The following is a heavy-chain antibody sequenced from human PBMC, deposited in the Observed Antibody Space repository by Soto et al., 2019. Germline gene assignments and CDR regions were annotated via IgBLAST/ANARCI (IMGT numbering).Heavy chain of an antibody. CDR3: ARHARGYSDGEVYYYYYGMDV. J-gene: IGHJ6*02. Sequence: PSETLSLTCTVSGGSISSSRYYWGWIRQPPGKGLEWIGSIYYSGSTYCNPSLKSGVTISVDTSKNQFSLKLSSVTAANTAVDYCARHARGYSDGEVYYYYYGMDVWGQGTTVTVSS. CDR1: GGSISSSRYY. D-gene: IGHD5-18*01. V-gene: IGHV4-39*01. CDR2: IYYSGST.